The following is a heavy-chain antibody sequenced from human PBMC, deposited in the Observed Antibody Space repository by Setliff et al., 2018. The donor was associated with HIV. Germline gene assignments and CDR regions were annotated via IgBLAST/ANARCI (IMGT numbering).Heavy chain of an antibody. CDR2: FDPEDGET. CDR3: ATIRAYYYDSSGQEYFQY. D-gene: IGHD3-22*01. V-gene: IGHV1-24*01. CDR1: GYSLTDLS. J-gene: IGHJ1*01. Sequence: ASVKVSCKASGYSLTDLSIHWVRQAPGKGLEWMGGFDPEDGETVYAQKLQGRVTMTEDTSTDTAYMELSSLRSEDTAMYYCATIRAYYYDSSGQEYFQYWGHGTLVTVS.